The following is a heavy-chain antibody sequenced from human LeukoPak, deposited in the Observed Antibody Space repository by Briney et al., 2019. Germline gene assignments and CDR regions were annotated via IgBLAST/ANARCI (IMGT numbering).Heavy chain of an antibody. D-gene: IGHD3-10*01. V-gene: IGHV3-43*01. CDR3: AKDSRLLWFGGYFDY. Sequence: GGSLRLSCAASGFTFSSYAMSWVRQAPGKGLEWVSLISWDGGSTYYADSVKGRFTISRDNSKNSLYLQMNSLRTEDTALYYCAKDSRLLWFGGYFDYWGQGTLVTVSS. CDR2: ISWDGGST. CDR1: GFTFSSYA. J-gene: IGHJ4*02.